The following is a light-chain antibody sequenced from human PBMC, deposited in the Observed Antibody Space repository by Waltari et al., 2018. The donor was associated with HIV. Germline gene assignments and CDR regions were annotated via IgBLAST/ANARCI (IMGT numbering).Light chain of an antibody. J-gene: IGLJ3*02. CDR3: CSYAGSSTWV. Sequence: QSALTQPASVSGSPGQSITISCTGTSSDGGSYNLVSWYQQHPGKAPKVMIYEVSKRPSGVSNRFSGSNSGNTASLTISGLQAEDEADYYCCSYAGSSTWVFGGGTKVTVL. CDR2: EVS. V-gene: IGLV2-23*02. CDR1: SSDGGSYNL.